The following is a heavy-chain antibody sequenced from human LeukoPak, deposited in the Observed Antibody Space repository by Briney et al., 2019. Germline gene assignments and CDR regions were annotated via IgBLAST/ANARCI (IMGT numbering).Heavy chain of an antibody. D-gene: IGHD3-16*02. J-gene: IGHJ4*02. CDR1: GFTFSSYV. CDR3: AMNYVWGSYRYFDY. CDR2: ISGSGGST. Sequence: GGSLRLSCAASGFTFSSYVMSWVRQAPGKGLEWVSAISGSGGSTYYAGSVKGRFTIFRDNSKNTLYLQMNSLRAEDTAVYYCAMNYVWGSYRYFDYWGQGTLVTVSS. V-gene: IGHV3-23*01.